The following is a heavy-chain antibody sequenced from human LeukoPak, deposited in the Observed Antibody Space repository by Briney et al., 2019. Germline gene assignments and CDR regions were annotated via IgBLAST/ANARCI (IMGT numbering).Heavy chain of an antibody. D-gene: IGHD2-21*01. V-gene: IGHV3-23*01. Sequence: GSLRLSCAASGFTLSTYAMSWVRQTPGKGLEWVAATSSSDAGTYHADSVRGRFTISRDNSKNTLYLQMNSLRAEDAAVYFCAKAPVTSCRGAYCYPFDSWGQGTLVTVSS. CDR2: TSSSDAGT. CDR3: AKAPVTSCRGAYCYPFDS. CDR1: GFTLSTYA. J-gene: IGHJ4*02.